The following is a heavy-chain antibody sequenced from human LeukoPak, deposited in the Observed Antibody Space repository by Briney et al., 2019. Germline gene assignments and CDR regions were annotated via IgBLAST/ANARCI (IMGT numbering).Heavy chain of an antibody. D-gene: IGHD6-13*01. J-gene: IGHJ4*02. CDR3: ARDGLAAAADY. V-gene: IGHV3-74*01. CDR1: GFTFSTHW. Sequence: GGSLRLSCTVSGFTFSTHWMRWVRQAPGKGLEWVSHIKGDGTSTNYADSVKGRFTISRDNAKNTLFLQMNSLRAEDTAVYYCARDGLAAAADYWGQGTLVTVSS. CDR2: IKGDGTST.